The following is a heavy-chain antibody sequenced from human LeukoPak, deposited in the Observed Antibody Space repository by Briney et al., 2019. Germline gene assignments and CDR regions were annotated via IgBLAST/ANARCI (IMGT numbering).Heavy chain of an antibody. CDR2: INSDGSST. Sequence: GGSLRLSCAASGFAFSSYWMHWVRQAPGKGLVWVSRINSDGSSTSYADSVKGRFTISRDNAKNTLYPQMNSLRAEDTAVYYCARATLYYYDSSGYIDYWGQGTLVTVSS. J-gene: IGHJ4*02. CDR3: ARATLYYYDSSGYIDY. V-gene: IGHV3-74*01. CDR1: GFAFSSYW. D-gene: IGHD3-22*01.